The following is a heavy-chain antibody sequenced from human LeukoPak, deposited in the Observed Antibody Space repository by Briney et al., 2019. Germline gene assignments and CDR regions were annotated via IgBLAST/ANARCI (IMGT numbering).Heavy chain of an antibody. CDR1: GFTVSSNY. CDR3: ARSMYYYDSSGYYYEGTYYFDY. V-gene: IGHV3-53*01. D-gene: IGHD3-22*01. J-gene: IGHJ4*02. Sequence: GGSLRLSCAASGFTVSSNYMSWVRQAPGKGLEWVSVIYSGGSTYYADSVKGRFTISRDNSKNTLYLQMNSLRAEDTAVYYCARSMYYYDSSGYYYEGTYYFDYWGQGTLVTVSS. CDR2: IYSGGST.